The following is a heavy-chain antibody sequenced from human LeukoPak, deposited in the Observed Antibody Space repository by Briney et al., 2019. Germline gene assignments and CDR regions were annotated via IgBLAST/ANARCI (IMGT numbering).Heavy chain of an antibody. CDR2: ISSSGSTK. D-gene: IGHD2-21*02. J-gene: IGHJ4*02. Sequence: GETLRLSCAASGFTFSDYYMSWIRQAPGKGLEWVAYISSSGSTKYYADSVKGRFTISRDNAKNSLYLQMNSLRAGDTAVYYCARLIVVVTAVDYWGQGTLVTVSS. V-gene: IGHV3-11*01. CDR3: ARLIVVVTAVDY. CDR1: GFTFSDYY.